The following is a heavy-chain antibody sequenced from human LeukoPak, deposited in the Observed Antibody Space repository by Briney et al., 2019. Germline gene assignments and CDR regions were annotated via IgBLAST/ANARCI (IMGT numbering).Heavy chain of an antibody. CDR1: GFTFSNYA. D-gene: IGHD1-26*01. Sequence: QPGGSLRLSCAASGFTFSNYAMSWVRQAPGMGLEWVSLITTSGDGTYYAGSVKGRFTISRDNSKNTLYLQMNRLRADDTAVYYCAKQMMGPNTPPHCWGQGTLVTVSS. J-gene: IGHJ4*02. CDR3: AKQMMGPNTPPHC. V-gene: IGHV3-23*01. CDR2: ITTSGDGT.